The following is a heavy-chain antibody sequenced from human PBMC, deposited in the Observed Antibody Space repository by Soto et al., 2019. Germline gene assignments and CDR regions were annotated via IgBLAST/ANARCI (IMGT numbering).Heavy chain of an antibody. CDR1: GFTFSSYG. Sequence: GGSLRLSCAASGFTFSSYGMHWVRQAPGKGLEWVAVIWYDGSNKYYADSVKGRFTISRDNSKNTLYLQMNSLRAEDTAVYYCARSSMVRGVSEFDPWGQGTLVTVSS. D-gene: IGHD3-10*01. V-gene: IGHV3-33*01. CDR2: IWYDGSNK. CDR3: ARSSMVRGVSEFDP. J-gene: IGHJ5*02.